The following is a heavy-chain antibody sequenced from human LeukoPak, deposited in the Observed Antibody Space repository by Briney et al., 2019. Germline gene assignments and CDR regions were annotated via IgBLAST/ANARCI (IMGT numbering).Heavy chain of an antibody. V-gene: IGHV5-51*01. J-gene: IGHJ5*02. D-gene: IGHD2-21*02. CDR1: GYSFSNFW. Sequence: GESLKISCKGSGYSFSNFWIGWVRQMPGKGLEWMGIIYPGDSNTRYSPSFQGQVTISADKSINTAYLQWSSLKASDTAMYYCARGDVVVTATIPYNWFDPWGQGTLVTVSS. CDR3: ARGDVVVTATIPYNWFDP. CDR2: IYPGDSNT.